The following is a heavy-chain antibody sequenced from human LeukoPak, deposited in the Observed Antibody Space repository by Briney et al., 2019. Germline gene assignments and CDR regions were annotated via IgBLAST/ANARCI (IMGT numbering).Heavy chain of an antibody. J-gene: IGHJ5*02. CDR1: GFTVSSIY. Sequence: PRGSLRLSCAVSGFTVSSIYMSWVRQAPGKGLEWVSLIYTDGTTYYSESVKGRFTISRDNSRSTLYLQMNSLRVEDTATYYCAADTHSRSWFDHWGQGTLVTVSS. CDR2: IYTDGTT. D-gene: IGHD6-13*01. CDR3: AADTHSRSWFDH. V-gene: IGHV3-53*01.